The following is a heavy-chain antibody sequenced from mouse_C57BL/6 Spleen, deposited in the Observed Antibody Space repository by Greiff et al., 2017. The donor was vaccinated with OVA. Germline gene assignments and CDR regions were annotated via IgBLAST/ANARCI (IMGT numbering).Heavy chain of an antibody. J-gene: IGHJ2*01. V-gene: IGHV1-54*01. D-gene: IGHD1-1*01. Sequence: VKVVESGAELVRPGTSVKVSCKASGYAFTNYLIEWVKQRPGQGLEWIGVINPGSGGTNYNEKFKGKATLTADKSSSTAYMQLSSLTSEDSAVYFCARSTTERDYWGQGTTLTVSS. CDR2: INPGSGGT. CDR1: GYAFTNYL. CDR3: ARSTTERDY.